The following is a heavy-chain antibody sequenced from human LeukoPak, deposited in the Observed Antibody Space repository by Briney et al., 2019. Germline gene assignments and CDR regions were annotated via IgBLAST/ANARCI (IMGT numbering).Heavy chain of an antibody. CDR3: ARRQYSGYDFDF. V-gene: IGHV5-51*01. J-gene: IGHJ4*02. Sequence: PGESLKISCKASGYIFTNYWIGWVRQMPGKGLEWMGIIYPRDSDTRYSPSFQGQVTVSADKSISTAYLQWNTLEASDTAMCYCARRQYSGYDFDFWGQGTLVTVSS. CDR2: IYPRDSDT. D-gene: IGHD5-12*01. CDR1: GYIFTNYW.